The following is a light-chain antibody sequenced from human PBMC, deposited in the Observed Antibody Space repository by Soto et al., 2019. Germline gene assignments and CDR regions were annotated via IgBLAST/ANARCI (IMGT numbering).Light chain of an antibody. CDR3: QQSLSIPPT. CDR2: KAS. CDR1: QSISSW. Sequence: DIQMTQSPSTLSASVGDRVTITCRASQSISSWLAWYQQKPGKAPKLLIYKASSLESGVPSRFSGSGSGTDFTFTISSLQPEDVATYYCQQSLSIPPTFGQGTKVAIK. J-gene: IGKJ1*01. V-gene: IGKV1-5*03.